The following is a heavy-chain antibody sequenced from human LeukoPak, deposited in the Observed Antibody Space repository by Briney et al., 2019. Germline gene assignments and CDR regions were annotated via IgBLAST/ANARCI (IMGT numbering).Heavy chain of an antibody. Sequence: SSETLSLTCTVSGGSISSYYWSWIRQPPGKGLEWIGYIYYSGSTNYNPSLKSRVTISVDTSKNQFSLKLSSVTAADTAVYYCARAADFDILTGYYSPRHYFDYWGQGTLVTVSS. V-gene: IGHV4-59*01. J-gene: IGHJ4*02. CDR1: GGSISSYY. D-gene: IGHD3-9*01. CDR2: IYYSGST. CDR3: ARAADFDILTGYYSPRHYFDY.